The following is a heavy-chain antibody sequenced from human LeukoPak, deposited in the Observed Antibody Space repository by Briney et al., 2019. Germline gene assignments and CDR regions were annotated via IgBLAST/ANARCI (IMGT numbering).Heavy chain of an antibody. CDR2: ISAYNGNT. D-gene: IGHD5-18*01. Sequence: ASVKVSCKASGYTFTSYGISWVRQAPGQGLEWMGWISAYNGNTNYAQKLQGRVTMTTDTSTSTAYMELRSLRSDDTAVYYCARVPPLDVDTAMAVDTYYYYYYYMDVWGKGTTVTISS. J-gene: IGHJ6*03. CDR3: ARVPPLDVDTAMAVDTYYYYYYYMDV. V-gene: IGHV1-18*01. CDR1: GYTFTSYG.